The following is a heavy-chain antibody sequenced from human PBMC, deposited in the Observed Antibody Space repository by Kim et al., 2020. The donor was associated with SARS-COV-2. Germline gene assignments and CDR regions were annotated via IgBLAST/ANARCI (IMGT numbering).Heavy chain of an antibody. Sequence: SETLSLTCAVSGGSISSGGYSWSWIRQPPGKGLEWIGYIYHSGSTYYNPSLKSRVTISVDRSKNQFSLKLSSVTAADTAVYYCARDISGSYGMDVWGPGTPVTVSS. J-gene: IGHJ6*02. V-gene: IGHV4-30-2*01. CDR3: ARDISGSYGMDV. CDR2: IYHSGST. D-gene: IGHD6-25*01. CDR1: GGSISSGGYS.